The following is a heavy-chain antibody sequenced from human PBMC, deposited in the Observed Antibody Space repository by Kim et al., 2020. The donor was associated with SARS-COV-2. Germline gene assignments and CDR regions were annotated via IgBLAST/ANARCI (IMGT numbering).Heavy chain of an antibody. V-gene: IGHV3-30-3*01. D-gene: IGHD6-19*01. CDR2: ISYDGSNK. Sequence: GGSLRLSCAASGFTFSSYAIHWVRQAPGKGLEWVAVISYDGSNKYYADSVKGRFTISRDNSKNTLYLQMNSLRAEDTAVYYCATSADKESWVDPWGQGTLVTVSS. CDR3: ATSADKESWVDP. CDR1: GFTFSSYA. J-gene: IGHJ5*02.